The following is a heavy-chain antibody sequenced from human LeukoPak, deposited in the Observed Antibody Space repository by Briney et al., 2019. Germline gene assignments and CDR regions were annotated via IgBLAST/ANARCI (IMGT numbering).Heavy chain of an antibody. J-gene: IGHJ4*02. CDR1: GASISSGSNY. V-gene: IGHV4-39*07. CDR2: IYSSGST. CDR3: AREGAFDWPMIDY. D-gene: IGHD3-9*01. Sequence: SETLSLTCSVSGASISSGSNYWGWIRQPPGKTLEWIGSIYSSGSTYYNPSLKSRVIIIIDTPKNHFSLTLSSVTAADTAVYYCAREGAFDWPMIDYWGQGTLVTVSS.